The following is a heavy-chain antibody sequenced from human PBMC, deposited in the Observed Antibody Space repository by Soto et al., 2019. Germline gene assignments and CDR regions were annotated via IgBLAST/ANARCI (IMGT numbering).Heavy chain of an antibody. CDR2: INHSGST. J-gene: IGHJ6*03. D-gene: IGHD6-25*01. CDR3: ARYKAAYYYYYMDV. CDR1: GGSFSGYY. V-gene: IGHV4-34*01. Sequence: SETLSLTCAVYGGSFSGYYWSWIRRPPGKGLEWIGEINHSGSTNYNPSLKSRVTISVDTSKNQFSLKLSSVTAADTAVYYCARYKAAYYYYYMDVWGKGTTVTVSS.